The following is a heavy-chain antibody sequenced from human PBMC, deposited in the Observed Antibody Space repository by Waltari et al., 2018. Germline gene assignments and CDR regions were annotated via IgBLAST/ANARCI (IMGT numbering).Heavy chain of an antibody. J-gene: IGHJ4*02. CDR2: ISGSDGST. Sequence: EVQLVESGGGLVQPGGSLRLSCAASGFTFSGYAMSWVRQAPGKGLEWVSAISGSDGSTYYADSVKGRFTISRDNSKDTLYLQMNSLRAEDTAVYYVFGGNSYFDYRGQGTLVTVSS. D-gene: IGHD2-21*01. CDR3: FGGNSYFDY. V-gene: IGHV3-23*04. CDR1: GFTFSGYA.